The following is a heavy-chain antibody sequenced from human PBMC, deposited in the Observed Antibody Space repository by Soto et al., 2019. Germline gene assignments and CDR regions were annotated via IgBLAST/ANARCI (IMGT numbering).Heavy chain of an antibody. D-gene: IGHD3-3*01. Sequence: GGSLRLSCEASGFSFSSSAMNWVRQAPGKGLEWISVISGSGGATYFADSVKGRFTISRDNSKNTLYLQMNSLRAEDTAVYYCAKATLRVVHPLVFDHWGQGSLVTVSS. J-gene: IGHJ4*02. CDR1: GFSFSSSA. CDR3: AKATLRVVHPLVFDH. CDR2: ISGSGGAT. V-gene: IGHV3-23*01.